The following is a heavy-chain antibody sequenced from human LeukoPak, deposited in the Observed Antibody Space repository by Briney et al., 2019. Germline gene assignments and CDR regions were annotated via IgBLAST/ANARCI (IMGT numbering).Heavy chain of an antibody. Sequence: GGSLRLSCAASGFTFTSYAVSWVRQAPGKGLEWVSGISSSGGSSYYADSVKGRFTNSRDDSKNTLFLQMNSLRAEDTAVYFCAKVKWKLIGYFDYWGQGTLVTVSS. J-gene: IGHJ4*02. CDR2: ISSSGGSS. CDR3: AKVKWKLIGYFDY. D-gene: IGHD1-20*01. CDR1: GFTFTSYA. V-gene: IGHV3-23*01.